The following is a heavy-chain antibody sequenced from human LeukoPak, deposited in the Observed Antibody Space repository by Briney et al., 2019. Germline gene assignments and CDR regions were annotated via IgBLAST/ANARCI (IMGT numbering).Heavy chain of an antibody. CDR2: ISSSSSYI. J-gene: IGHJ4*02. CDR3: ARVKAVAGTYFDY. V-gene: IGHV3-21*01. Sequence: GGSLRLSCAASGFTFSSYSMNWVRQAPGKGLEWVSSISSSSSYIYYADSVKGRFTISRDNAKNSLYLQMNSLRAEDTAVYYRARVKAVAGTYFDYWGQGTLVTVSS. CDR1: GFTFSSYS. D-gene: IGHD6-19*01.